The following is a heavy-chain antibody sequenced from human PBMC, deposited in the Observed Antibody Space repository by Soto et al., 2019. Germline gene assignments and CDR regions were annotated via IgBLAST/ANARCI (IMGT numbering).Heavy chain of an antibody. CDR1: GGSISSYY. Sequence: SETLSLTCTVSGGSISSYYWSWIRQPPGKGLEWIGYIYYSGSTNYNPSLKSRVTISVDTSKNQFSLKLSSVTAADTAVYYCARDALGGFDPWGQGILVTVSS. J-gene: IGHJ5*02. D-gene: IGHD3-16*01. CDR3: ARDALGGFDP. CDR2: IYYSGST. V-gene: IGHV4-59*01.